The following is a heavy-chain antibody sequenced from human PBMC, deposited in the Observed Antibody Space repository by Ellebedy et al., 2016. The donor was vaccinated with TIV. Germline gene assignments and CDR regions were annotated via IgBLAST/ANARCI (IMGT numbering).Heavy chain of an antibody. CDR3: ARDRSYSPTY. CDR1: GFIFGNYA. D-gene: IGHD1-26*01. CDR2: ISYDGNNK. Sequence: GGSLRLXXAASGFIFGNYAMNWVRQTPGKGLEWVAFISYDGNNKYYADSVKGRFTLSRDNAKNTLYLEMNSLRAEDTAVYFRARDRSYSPTYWGQGTLATVSS. J-gene: IGHJ4*02. V-gene: IGHV3-30*04.